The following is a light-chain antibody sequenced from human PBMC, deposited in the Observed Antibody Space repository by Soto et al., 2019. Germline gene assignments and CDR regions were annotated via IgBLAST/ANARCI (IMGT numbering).Light chain of an antibody. J-gene: IGKJ3*01. CDR1: QSVSSNY. Sequence: EIVLTQSPGTLSLSPGERAILSCRASQSVSSNYLAWYQQKLGQAPRLLIYGASSRATGITDKFSGSGSGTDFTLSSSRLEPEDFAVYFCQQYGSSPFTFGPGTKVDIK. CDR3: QQYGSSPFT. CDR2: GAS. V-gene: IGKV3-20*01.